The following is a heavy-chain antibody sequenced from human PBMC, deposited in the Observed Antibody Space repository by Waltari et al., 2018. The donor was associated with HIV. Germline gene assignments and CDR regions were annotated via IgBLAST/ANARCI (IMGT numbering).Heavy chain of an antibody. J-gene: IGHJ6*02. CDR2: INTDGSA. V-gene: IGHV3-66*01. D-gene: IGHD3-3*01. Sequence: EVQLVESGGGSVQPGGSLKLSCAASGFSVGGNYMTWVRQAPGKGLEWVSVINTDGSASYADSVKGRFSISRDYSKNTVNLQMNRLGGEDSAIYYCAKGGPGFWSGLRDDGLGVWGQGTTVTVSS. CDR1: GFSVGGNY. CDR3: AKGGPGFWSGLRDDGLGV.